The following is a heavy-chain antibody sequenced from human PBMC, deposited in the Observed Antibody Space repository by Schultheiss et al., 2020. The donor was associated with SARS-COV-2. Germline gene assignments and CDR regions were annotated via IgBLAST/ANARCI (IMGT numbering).Heavy chain of an antibody. J-gene: IGHJ4*02. V-gene: IGHV1-3*01. CDR1: GGTFSSYA. CDR3: ARWDYGSGSYRQN. D-gene: IGHD3-10*01. CDR2: INAGNGNT. Sequence: ASVKVSCKASGGTFSSYAISWVRQAPGQRLEWMGWINAGNGNTKYSQKFQGRVTITRDTSASTAYMELSSLRSEDTAVYYCARWDYGSGSYRQNWGQGTLVTVSS.